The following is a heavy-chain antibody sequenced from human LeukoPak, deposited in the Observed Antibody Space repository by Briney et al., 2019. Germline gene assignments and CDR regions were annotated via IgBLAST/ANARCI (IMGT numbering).Heavy chain of an antibody. CDR3: AKSPHAFDI. Sequence: GGSLRLSCAASGFIFSSYSMSWVRQAPGKGLEWVAVISYDGSNKYYADSVKGRFTISRDNSKNTLYLQMNSLRAEDTAVYYCAKSPHAFDIWGQGTMVTVSS. CDR1: GFIFSSYS. J-gene: IGHJ3*02. V-gene: IGHV3-30*18. CDR2: ISYDGSNK.